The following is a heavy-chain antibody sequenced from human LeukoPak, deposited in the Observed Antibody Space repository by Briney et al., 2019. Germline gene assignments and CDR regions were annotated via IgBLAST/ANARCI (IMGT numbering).Heavy chain of an antibody. CDR1: GFTFSNYA. CDR2: ISGSGGGT. J-gene: IGHJ4*02. CDR3: AKTRCTDDTCYYRVWYFDY. Sequence: GGSLRLSCAASGFTFSNYAMTWVRQAPGKGLEWVSGISGSGGGTYYADSVKGRFIISRDNSKNTLYLHMNSLTAEDTAIYYCAKTRCTDDTCYYRVWYFDYWGQGTLVTVSS. V-gene: IGHV3-23*01. D-gene: IGHD2-8*01.